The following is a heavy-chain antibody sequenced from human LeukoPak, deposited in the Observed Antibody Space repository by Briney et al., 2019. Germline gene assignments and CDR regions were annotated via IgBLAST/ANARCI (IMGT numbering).Heavy chain of an antibody. CDR3: ARIEPYFGYYGMDV. Sequence: SETLSLTCAVYGGSFSGYYWSWIRQPPGKGLEWIGETNHSGSTNYNPSLKSRVTISVDTSKNQFSLKLSSVTAADTAVYYCARIEPYFGYYGMDVWGQGTTVTVSS. CDR2: TNHSGST. CDR1: GGSFSGYY. V-gene: IGHV4-34*01. D-gene: IGHD1-14*01. J-gene: IGHJ6*02.